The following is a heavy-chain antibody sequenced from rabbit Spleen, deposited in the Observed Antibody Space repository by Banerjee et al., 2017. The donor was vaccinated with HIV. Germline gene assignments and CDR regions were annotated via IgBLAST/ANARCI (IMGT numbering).Heavy chain of an antibody. CDR1: GFDFSSSYY. D-gene: IGHD1-1*01. Sequence: QEQLVESGGDLVKPEGSLTLTCKASGFDFSSSYYMCWVRQAPGKRPEWIACIYNGDGSTYYASWAKGRFTISKTSSTTVTLQMTSLTAADTATYFCARGINSIGYRSNLWGPGTLVTVS. CDR2: IYNGDGST. J-gene: IGHJ4*01. V-gene: IGHV1S45*01. CDR3: ARGINSIGYRSNL.